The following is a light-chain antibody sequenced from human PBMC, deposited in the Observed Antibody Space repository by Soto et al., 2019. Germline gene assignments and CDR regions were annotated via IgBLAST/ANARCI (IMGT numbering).Light chain of an antibody. CDR1: QNVGSD. CDR3: QQRNNWSRT. J-gene: IGKJ2*01. V-gene: IGKV3-11*01. Sequence: EIVLIQSPATLSLSPGERATLSCRASQNVGSDLAWYQQKLGQAPRLLIYDASNRATGFPSRFSGSGSGTDFTLTINSLEPEDFAVYYCQQRNNWSRTFGQGTKVEFK. CDR2: DAS.